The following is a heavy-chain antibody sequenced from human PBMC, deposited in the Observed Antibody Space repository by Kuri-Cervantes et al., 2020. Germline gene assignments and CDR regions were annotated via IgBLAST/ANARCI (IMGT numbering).Heavy chain of an antibody. V-gene: IGHV3-48*04. CDR1: GFRLSDYS. J-gene: IGHJ2*01. CDR2: ISSGATSI. Sequence: LSLTCAASGFRLSDYSMNWVRRAPGKGLEWVSYISSGATSIYYADSVKGRFTISRDNAKNSLYLQMNSLRAEDTAFYYCTKDGSSWSGDWYFDFWGRGTLVTVSS. D-gene: IGHD6-13*01. CDR3: TKDGSSWSGDWYFDF.